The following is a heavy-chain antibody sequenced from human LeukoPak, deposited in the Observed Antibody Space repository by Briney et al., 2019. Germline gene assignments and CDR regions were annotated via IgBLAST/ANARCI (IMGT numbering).Heavy chain of an antibody. CDR2: IKHDGSEK. CDR1: GFTFSSYG. V-gene: IGHV3-7*01. J-gene: IGHJ4*02. Sequence: GGSLRLACAASGFTFSSYGMSWVRHAPGKGLGWVAKIKHDGSEKYYVYSVKGRFTISRDNTKNSLYLQMNTLRAEDTAVYYCTRDDPYFFDYWGQGTPVTVSS. D-gene: IGHD3-10*01. CDR3: TRDDPYFFDY.